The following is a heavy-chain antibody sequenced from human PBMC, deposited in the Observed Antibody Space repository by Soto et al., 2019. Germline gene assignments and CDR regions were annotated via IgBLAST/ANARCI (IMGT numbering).Heavy chain of an antibody. CDR1: GFTFSSYA. V-gene: IGHV3-23*01. D-gene: IGHD3-10*01. CDR2: ISGSGGST. Sequence: GGSLRLSCAAPGFTFSSYAMSWVRQAPGKGLEWVSAISGSGGSTYYADSVKGRFTISRDNSKNTLYLQMNSLRAEDTAVYYCAKDRRITMVRGVICDYWGQGTLVTVSS. J-gene: IGHJ4*02. CDR3: AKDRRITMVRGVICDY.